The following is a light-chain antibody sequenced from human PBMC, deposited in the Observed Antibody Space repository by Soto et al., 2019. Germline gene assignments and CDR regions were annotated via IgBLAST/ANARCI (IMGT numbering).Light chain of an antibody. CDR2: RAS. V-gene: IGKV1-5*03. J-gene: IGKJ3*01. CDR3: QQYDSYPGT. Sequence: DIQMTQSPSTLSASVGDRVTITCRASQSINNWLAWYQQKPGKAPNLLIYRASNLVNGVPSRFSGSGSGTEFTLTISSLQPDDFAIYYCQQYDSYPGTFGPGTKVDIK. CDR1: QSINNW.